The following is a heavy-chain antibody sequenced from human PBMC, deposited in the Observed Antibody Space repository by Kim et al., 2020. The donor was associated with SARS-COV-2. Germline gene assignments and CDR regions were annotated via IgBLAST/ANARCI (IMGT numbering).Heavy chain of an antibody. CDR3: ARNVRGYSTDAFDI. V-gene: IGHV1-18*01. D-gene: IGHD6-13*01. Sequence: AQKLQGRVTRTTDTSTSTAYMELRSLRSDDTAVYYCARNVRGYSTDAFDIWGQGTMVTVSS. J-gene: IGHJ3*02.